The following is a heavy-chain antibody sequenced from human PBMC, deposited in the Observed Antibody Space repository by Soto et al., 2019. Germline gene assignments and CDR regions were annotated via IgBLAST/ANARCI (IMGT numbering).Heavy chain of an antibody. D-gene: IGHD1-1*01. V-gene: IGHV1-69*13. CDR1: GGTFSSYA. CDR3: ASAQLERRLGAIGAFDI. CDR2: IIPIFGTA. J-gene: IGHJ3*02. Sequence: ASVKVSCKASGGTFSSYAISWVRQAPGQGLEWMGGIIPIFGTANYAQKFQGRVTITADESTSTAYMELSSLRSEDTAVYYCASAQLERRLGAIGAFDIWGQGTMVTVSS.